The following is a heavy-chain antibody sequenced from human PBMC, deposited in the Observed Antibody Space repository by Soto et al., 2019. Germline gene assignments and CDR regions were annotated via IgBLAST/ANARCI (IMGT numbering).Heavy chain of an antibody. J-gene: IGHJ4*02. V-gene: IGHV3-23*01. CDR3: AKGHYHYPIFGVVNPDY. D-gene: IGHD3-3*01. Sequence: EVQLLESGGGLVQPGGSLRLSCAASGFTFSSYAMSWVRQAPGKGLEWVSAISGSGGSTYYADSVKGRFTISRDNSKTTLYLQMNRVRAEDTAVYYCAKGHYHYPIFGVVNPDYWGQGTLVTVSS. CDR1: GFTFSSYA. CDR2: ISGSGGST.